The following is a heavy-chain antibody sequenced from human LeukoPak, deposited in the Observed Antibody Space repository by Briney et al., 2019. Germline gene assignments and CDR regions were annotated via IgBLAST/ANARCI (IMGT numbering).Heavy chain of an antibody. V-gene: IGHV1-2*02. CDR1: GYMFTDYY. J-gene: IGHJ4*02. D-gene: IGHD4-11*01. CDR2: INPNSGGI. Sequence: RASVKVSCKASGYMFTDYYIHWVRQAPGQGLEWMGWINPNSGGINDAVKLQGRVTMTRVTSISTAYMELSRLRPDDTAMYFCASGYDYSNLGVDFWGQGTLVTVSS. CDR3: ASGYDYSNLGVDF.